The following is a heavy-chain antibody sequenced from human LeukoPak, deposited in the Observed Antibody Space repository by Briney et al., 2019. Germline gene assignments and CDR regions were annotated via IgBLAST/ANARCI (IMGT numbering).Heavy chain of an antibody. CDR2: MNPNSGNT. Sequence: GASVKVSCKASGYTFTSYDINWVRQATGQGLEWMGWMNPNSGNTGYAQKFQGRVTMTRNTSISAAYMELSSLRSEDTAVYYCAREAGYSYGPYYYYMDVWGKGTTVTISS. V-gene: IGHV1-8*01. CDR1: GYTFTSYD. D-gene: IGHD5-18*01. CDR3: AREAGYSYGPYYYYMDV. J-gene: IGHJ6*03.